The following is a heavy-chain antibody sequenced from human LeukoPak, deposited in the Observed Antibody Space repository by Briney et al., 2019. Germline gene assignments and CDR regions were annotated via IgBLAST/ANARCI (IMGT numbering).Heavy chain of an antibody. J-gene: IGHJ3*01. D-gene: IGHD2-2*01. CDR2: IYSGGYT. V-gene: IGHV3-66*02. Sequence: GGSLRLSCAASGFTVSSNYMNWVRQSPGKGLEWVSVIYSGGYTNYADSVKGRFTISRDNSKNTVYLQLNSLRTDDTAVYYCARDKREECSGTSCYGDAFDVWGQGTVVTVSS. CDR3: ARDKREECSGTSCYGDAFDV. CDR1: GFTVSSNY.